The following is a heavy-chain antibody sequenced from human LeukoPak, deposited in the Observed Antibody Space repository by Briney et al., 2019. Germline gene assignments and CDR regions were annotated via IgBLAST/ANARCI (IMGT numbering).Heavy chain of an antibody. CDR2: FDPEDGET. J-gene: IGHJ3*02. Sequence: ASVKVSCKVSGYTLTELSMHWVRQAPGKGLEWMGGFDPEDGETIYAQKFQGRVTMTEDTSTDTAYMELSSLRSEDTAVYYCARAYAAAASDAFDIWGQGTMVTVSS. D-gene: IGHD6-13*01. CDR3: ARAYAAAASDAFDI. V-gene: IGHV1-24*01. CDR1: GYTLTELS.